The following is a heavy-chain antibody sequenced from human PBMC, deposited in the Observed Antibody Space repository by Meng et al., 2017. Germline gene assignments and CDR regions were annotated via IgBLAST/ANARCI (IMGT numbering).Heavy chain of an antibody. J-gene: IGHJ5*02. V-gene: IGHV3-30-3*01. Sequence: QIQLVECGGGVVQPGGSLRRHVATDGFTFTDYAMHWVRQAPGKGPQWVAIVSHYGHSGCYAYSVKGRFSVSRDNFKNIQFLHMNSLRPEDTALYYCARDKSHYDGRSGWFDPWGQGTLVTVSS. CDR3: ARDKSHYDGRSGWFDP. CDR2: VSHYGHSG. CDR1: GFTFTDYA. D-gene: IGHD3-16*01.